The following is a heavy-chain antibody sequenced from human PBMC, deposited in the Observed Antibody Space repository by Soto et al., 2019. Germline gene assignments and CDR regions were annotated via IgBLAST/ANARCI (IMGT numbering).Heavy chain of an antibody. Sequence: SVKVSCKASGFTFSASAVQWVRQARGQRLEWIGWIVVGSGDTNYAQDFQERVTITMDMSTSTAYMQLSSLRSEDTAIYYCAGTTSSYYYYGMDVWGQGTTVTVS. V-gene: IGHV1-58*01. CDR3: AGTTSSYYYYGMDV. J-gene: IGHJ6*02. D-gene: IGHD1-7*01. CDR1: GFTFSASA. CDR2: IVVGSGDT.